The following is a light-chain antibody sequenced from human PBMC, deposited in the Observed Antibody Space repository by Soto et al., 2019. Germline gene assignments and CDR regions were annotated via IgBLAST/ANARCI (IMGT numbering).Light chain of an antibody. CDR2: GAS. V-gene: IGKV3-20*01. CDR1: QSARGAN. Sequence: EIVLTQSPGPLSLSPGEGATLSCRASQSARGANLAWYQHTPGQAPRLLIYGASSRATGIPDRFSGSGSGTDFTLTISRLEPEDFAVYYCQQHGSSPLTFGGGTKVDIK. J-gene: IGKJ4*01. CDR3: QQHGSSPLT.